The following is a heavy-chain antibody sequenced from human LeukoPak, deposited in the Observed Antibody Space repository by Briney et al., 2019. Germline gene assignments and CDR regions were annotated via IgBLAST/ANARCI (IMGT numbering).Heavy chain of an antibody. J-gene: IGHJ4*02. Sequence: PSETLSLTCTVSGYSISSGYYWGWIRQPPGKGLEWIGSIYHSGSTYYNPSLKSRVTISVDTSKNQFSLKLSSVTAADTAIYYCAREYGSGSYDTRWGQGTLVTVSS. CDR1: GYSISSGYY. D-gene: IGHD3-10*01. CDR2: IYHSGST. V-gene: IGHV4-38-2*02. CDR3: AREYGSGSYDTR.